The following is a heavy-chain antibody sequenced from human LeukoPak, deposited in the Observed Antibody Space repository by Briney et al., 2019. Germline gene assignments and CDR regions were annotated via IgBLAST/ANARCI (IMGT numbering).Heavy chain of an antibody. CDR1: GFTFSSYW. D-gene: IGHD4-17*01. J-gene: IGHJ6*03. CDR3: ARANGYMDV. V-gene: IGHV3-74*01. Sequence: GGSLRLSCAASGFTFSSYWMHWVRQAPGKGLVWVSRINSDGSITDYADSVKGRFTISRDNAKNTLYLQMNSLGAEDTAVYYCARANGYMDVWGKGTTVTVSS. CDR2: INSDGSIT.